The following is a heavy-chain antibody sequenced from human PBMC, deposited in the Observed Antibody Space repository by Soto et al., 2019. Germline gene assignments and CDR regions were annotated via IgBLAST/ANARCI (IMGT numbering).Heavy chain of an antibody. J-gene: IGHJ4*02. CDR2: ISSSSSTI. D-gene: IGHD3-22*01. CDR3: ARVPQYYDSSGYGY. Sequence: EVQLVESGGGLVQPGGSLRLSCAASGFTFSSYSMNWVRQAPGKGLEWVSYISSSSSTIYYADSVKGRFTISRDNAKNSLYLQNNSLRDEDTAGYYCARVPQYYDSSGYGYWGQGTLVTVSS. CDR1: GFTFSSYS. V-gene: IGHV3-48*02.